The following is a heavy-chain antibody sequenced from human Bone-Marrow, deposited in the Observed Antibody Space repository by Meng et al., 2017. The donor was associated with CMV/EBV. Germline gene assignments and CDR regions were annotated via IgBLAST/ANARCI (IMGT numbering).Heavy chain of an antibody. J-gene: IGHJ3*02. CDR3: ARAVVVPAAILIFDAFDI. CDR1: GFTFSSYS. V-gene: IGHV3-23*01. CDR2: ISGSGGST. D-gene: IGHD2-2*01. Sequence: GGSLRLSCAASGFTFSSYSMNWVRQAPGKGLEWVSAISGSGGSTYYADSVKGRFTISRDNSKNTLYLQMNSLRAEDTAVYYCARAVVVPAAILIFDAFDIWGQGTMVTVSS.